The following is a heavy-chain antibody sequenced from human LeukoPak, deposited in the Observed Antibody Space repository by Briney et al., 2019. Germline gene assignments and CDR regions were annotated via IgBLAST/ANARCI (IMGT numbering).Heavy chain of an antibody. CDR2: ISGSGGST. V-gene: IGHV3-23*01. J-gene: IGHJ6*02. CDR3: AKGKAADDYYYYYGMDV. Sequence: PGRSPRLSCAASGSTFNRFAMHWVRQAPGKGLEWVSAISGSGGSTHYADSVKGRFTISRDNSKNTLYPQMNSLRAEDTAVYYCAKGKAADDYYYYYGMDVWGQGTTVTVSS. CDR1: GSTFNRFA. D-gene: IGHD6-25*01.